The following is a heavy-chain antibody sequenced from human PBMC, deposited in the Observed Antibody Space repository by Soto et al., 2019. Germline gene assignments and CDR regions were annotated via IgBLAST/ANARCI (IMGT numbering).Heavy chain of an antibody. V-gene: IGHV1-3*01. J-gene: IGHJ5*02. CDR2: INPVNGYT. Sequence: GSSVKFSCKTAGYTFTNHFIHWARQAPGQMPMCMVCINPVNGYTKYXXNFQDRLXXGRDTSASSAXMELTXLRSEDTAVNYCARDSNNNWWGSWTWCQGTLVTXSS. CDR3: ARDSNNNWWGSWT. CDR1: GYTFTNHF. D-gene: IGHD2-15*01.